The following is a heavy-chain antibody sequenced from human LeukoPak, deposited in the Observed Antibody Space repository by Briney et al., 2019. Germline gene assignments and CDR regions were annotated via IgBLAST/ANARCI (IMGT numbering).Heavy chain of an antibody. CDR1: GYTFTGYY. Sequence: ASVKVSCKASGYTFTGYYMHWVRQAPGQGLEWMGWINPNSGGTNYAQKFQGRVTMTRDTSISTAYMELSRLRSDDTAVYYCARDRGRLFSGGEFDYWGQGTLVTVSS. CDR2: INPNSGGT. CDR3: ARDRGRLFSGGEFDY. D-gene: IGHD2-15*01. J-gene: IGHJ4*02. V-gene: IGHV1-2*02.